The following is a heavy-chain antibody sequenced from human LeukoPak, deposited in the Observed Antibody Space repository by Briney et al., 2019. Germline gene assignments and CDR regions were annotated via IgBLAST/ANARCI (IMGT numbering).Heavy chain of an antibody. D-gene: IGHD1-1*01. CDR3: AKSGSSTGTTHRQFDP. CDR1: GFTFSTNA. V-gene: IGHV3-23*01. CDR2: ISGNGGST. Sequence: PGGSLRLSCAASGFTFSTNAMTWVRRASGKGLEWVSGISGNGGSTYYADSVKGRFTISRDNSKNTLYLQMNSLRAEDTAVYYCAKSGSSTGTTHRQFDPWGQGTLVTVSS. J-gene: IGHJ5*02.